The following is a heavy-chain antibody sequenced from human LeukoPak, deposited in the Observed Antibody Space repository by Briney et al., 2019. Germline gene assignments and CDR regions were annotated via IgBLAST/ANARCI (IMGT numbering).Heavy chain of an antibody. CDR3: ARDGRGDGYNFGFDY. CDR2: IIPIFGTA. D-gene: IGHD5-24*01. CDR1: GGTFSSYA. Sequence: SVKVSCKASGGTFSSYAISWVRQAPGQGLEWMGAIIPIFGTANYAQKFQGRVTITTDESTSAAYMELSSLRSEDTAVYYCARDGRGDGYNFGFDYWGQGTLVTVSS. V-gene: IGHV1-69*05. J-gene: IGHJ4*02.